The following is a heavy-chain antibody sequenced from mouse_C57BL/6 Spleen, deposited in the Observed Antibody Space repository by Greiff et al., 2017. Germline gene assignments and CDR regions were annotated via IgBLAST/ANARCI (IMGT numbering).Heavy chain of an antibody. CDR1: GYTFTSYW. J-gene: IGHJ4*01. D-gene: IGHD1-1*01. Sequence: QVQLQQPGAELVKPGASVKMSCKASGYTFTSYWITWVKQRPGQGLEWIGDIYPGSGSTNYNEKFKSKATLTVDTSSSTAYMQLSSLTSEDSAVYYCNYGSSYERAMDYWGQGTSVTVSS. CDR3: NYGSSYERAMDY. V-gene: IGHV1-55*01. CDR2: IYPGSGST.